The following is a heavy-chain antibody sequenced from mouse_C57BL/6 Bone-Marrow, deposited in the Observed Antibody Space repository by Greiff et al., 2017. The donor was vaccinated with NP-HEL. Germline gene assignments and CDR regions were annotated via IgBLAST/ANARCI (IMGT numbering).Heavy chain of an antibody. CDR2: IHPNSGST. CDR1: GYTFTSYW. CDR3: ARLGYIKDFDY. Sequence: QVQLQQPGAELVKPGASVKLSCKASGYTFTSYWMHWVKQRPGQGLEWIGMIHPNSGSTNYNEKFKSKATLTVDKSSSTAYMQLSSLTSEDSAVYYGARLGYIKDFDYWGQGTTLTVSS. J-gene: IGHJ2*01. D-gene: IGHD1-2*01. V-gene: IGHV1-64*01.